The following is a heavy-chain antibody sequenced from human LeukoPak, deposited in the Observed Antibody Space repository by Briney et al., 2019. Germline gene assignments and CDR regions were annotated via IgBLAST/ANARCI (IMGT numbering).Heavy chain of an antibody. V-gene: IGHV4-34*01. CDR3: ARTVRFLERLLDY. J-gene: IGHJ4*02. CDR1: GGSFSGYY. D-gene: IGHD3-3*01. Sequence: SETLSLTCAVYGGSFSGYYWSWIRQPPGKGLEWIGEINHSGSTNYNPSLKSRVTISVDTSKNQFSLKLSSVTAADTAVYYCARTVRFLERLLDYWGQGTLVTVSS. CDR2: INHSGST.